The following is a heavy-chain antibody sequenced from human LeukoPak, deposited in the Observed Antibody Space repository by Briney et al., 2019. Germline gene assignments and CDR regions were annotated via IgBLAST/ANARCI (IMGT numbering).Heavy chain of an antibody. CDR2: ISPDGSSR. D-gene: IGHD2-21*02. V-gene: IGHV3-74*01. CDR3: AKDGGLLPDN. CDR1: GFTFSSYW. J-gene: IGHJ4*02. Sequence: GGSLRLSCAASGFTFSSYWMHWVRQPPGKGLVWVSRISPDGSSRSYADSVKGRFIMSRDNAKNTLSLQMNSLTAEDTAVYYCAKDGGLLPDNWGKGTLVTVSS.